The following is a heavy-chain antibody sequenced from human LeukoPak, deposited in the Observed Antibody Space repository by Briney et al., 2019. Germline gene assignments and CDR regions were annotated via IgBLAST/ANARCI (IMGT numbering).Heavy chain of an antibody. V-gene: IGHV3-23*01. CDR3: SKWGDYDVLTGYYDSDF. CDR2: IVGSGGST. J-gene: IGHJ4*02. D-gene: IGHD3-9*01. Sequence: GASLRLSCAASGFTLSNYAMSWVRQAPGKGLEWVSAIVGSGGSTYYADSVKGRFTISRDNSKNTLFLQMNSLRVEDTALYYCSKWGDYDVLTGYYDSDFWGQGTLVTVSS. CDR1: GFTLSNYA.